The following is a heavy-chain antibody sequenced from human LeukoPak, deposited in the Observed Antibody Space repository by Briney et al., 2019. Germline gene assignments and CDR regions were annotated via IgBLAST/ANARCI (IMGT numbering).Heavy chain of an antibody. CDR1: GGSMRSYY. D-gene: IGHD5-12*01. Sequence: SETLSLTCTVSGGSMRSYYWSWIRQPPGKGLEWSGYIYYSGITNYNPSLKSRVTISVDTSKNQFSLKLSSVTAADTAVYYCARGRMVTTINFDYWGQGTLVTVSS. CDR3: ARGRMVTTINFDY. CDR2: IYYSGIT. V-gene: IGHV4-59*12. J-gene: IGHJ4*02.